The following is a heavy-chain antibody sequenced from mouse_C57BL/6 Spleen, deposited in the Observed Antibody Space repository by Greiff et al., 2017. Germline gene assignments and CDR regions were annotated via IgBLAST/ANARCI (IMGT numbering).Heavy chain of an antibody. V-gene: IGHV3-6*01. J-gene: IGHJ4*01. CDR1: GYSITSGYY. CDR3: ARNPSYAMDY. Sequence: DVQLQESGPGLVKPSQSLSLTCSVTGYSITSGYYWNWIRQFPGNKLEWMGYISYDGSNNYNPSLKNRISITRDTSKNQFFLKLNSVTTEDTATYYCARNPSYAMDYWGQGTSVTVSS. CDR2: ISYDGSN.